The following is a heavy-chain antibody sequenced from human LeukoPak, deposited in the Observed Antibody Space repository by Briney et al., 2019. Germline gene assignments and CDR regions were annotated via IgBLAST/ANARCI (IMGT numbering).Heavy chain of an antibody. D-gene: IGHD5-12*01. CDR3: ARGGPSLDY. CDR2: INHSGST. J-gene: IGHJ4*02. Sequence: SQTLSLTCAVSGGSISSGGYSWSWIRQPPGKGLEWIGYINHSGSTNYNPSLKSRVTISVDTSKNQFSLKLSSVTAADTAVYYCARGGPSLDYWGQGTLVTVSS. V-gene: IGHV4-30-2*01. CDR1: GGSISSGGYS.